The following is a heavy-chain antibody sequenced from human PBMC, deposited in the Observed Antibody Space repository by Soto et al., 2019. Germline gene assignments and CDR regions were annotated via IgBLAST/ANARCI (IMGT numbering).Heavy chain of an antibody. CDR1: GGSFSGYY. Sequence: SETLSLTCAVYGGSFSGYYWSWIRQHPGKGLEWIGYIYYSGSTYYNPSLKSRVTISVDTSKNQFSLKLSSVTAADTAVYYCARDVGTIFGVERDYYYYMDVWGKGTTVTVSS. CDR2: IYYSGST. D-gene: IGHD3-3*01. V-gene: IGHV4-31*11. CDR3: ARDVGTIFGVERDYYYYMDV. J-gene: IGHJ6*03.